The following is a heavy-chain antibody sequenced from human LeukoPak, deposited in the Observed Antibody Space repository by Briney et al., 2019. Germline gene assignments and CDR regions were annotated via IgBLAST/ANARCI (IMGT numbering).Heavy chain of an antibody. CDR2: ISSSSSYI. CDR3: ARVGGDGYNYDY. V-gene: IGHV3-21*01. CDR1: GFTFSSYS. D-gene: IGHD5-24*01. Sequence: PGGSLRLSCAASGFTFSSYSMNWVRQAPGKGLEWVSSISSSSSYIYYADSVKGRFTISRDNAKNSLYLQMNSLRAEDTAVYYCARVGGDGYNYDYWGQGTLVTVSS. J-gene: IGHJ4*02.